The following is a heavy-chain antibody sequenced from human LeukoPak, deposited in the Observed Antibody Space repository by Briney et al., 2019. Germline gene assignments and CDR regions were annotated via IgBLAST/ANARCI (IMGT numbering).Heavy chain of an antibody. D-gene: IGHD2-15*01. CDR2: ILPIYEST. CDR3: ARGILCAGDICYSPNSAAYYYMAV. J-gene: IGHJ6*02. V-gene: IGHV1-69*08. Sequence: SVKVSCKASGCTFDTFTITWLRQAPGQGLEWLGRILPIYESTQYAQRFEGRVTITADKLTTTAYLELRGLTSEDTAVYYCARGILCAGDICYSPNSAAYYYMAVWRQGTRVTVS. CDR1: GCTFDTFT.